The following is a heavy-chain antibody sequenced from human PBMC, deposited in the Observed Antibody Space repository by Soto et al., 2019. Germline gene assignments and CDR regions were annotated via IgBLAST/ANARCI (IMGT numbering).Heavy chain of an antibody. CDR3: ARASSEWSRFDY. Sequence: QVQLQESGPGLVKPSGTLSLTCSVSGGSMSRYYWTWIRQPPGKGLEWIGYVYDNGITKYNPSLNRRVTMSADTSKNQFSLKVSSVTAADTALYYCARASSEWSRFDYWGQGTLVTVS. V-gene: IGHV4-59*01. CDR1: GGSMSRYY. D-gene: IGHD6-6*01. CDR2: VYDNGIT. J-gene: IGHJ4*02.